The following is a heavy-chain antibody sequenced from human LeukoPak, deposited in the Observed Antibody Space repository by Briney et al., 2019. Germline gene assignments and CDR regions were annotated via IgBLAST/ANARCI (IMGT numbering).Heavy chain of an antibody. CDR1: GGSFSGYF. CDR2: ISDSGST. CDR3: ARLARQTIAARSHFDY. V-gene: IGHV4-34*01. J-gene: IGHJ4*02. D-gene: IGHD6-6*01. Sequence: SETLSLTCAVYGGSFSGYFWTWIRQPPGKGLEWIGEISDSGSTNYNPSLKSRVTISVDTSKNQFSLKVRSATAADTAVYYCARLARQTIAARSHFDYWGQGTLVTVSS.